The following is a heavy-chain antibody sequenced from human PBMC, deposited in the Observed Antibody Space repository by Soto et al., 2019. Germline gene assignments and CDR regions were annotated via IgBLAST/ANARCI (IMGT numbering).Heavy chain of an antibody. V-gene: IGHV3-11*01. Sequence: LRLSCAASTFTFSDYYMSWIRQAPGKGLEWVSYISGGGTSIYYADSVKGRFSVSRDNAKTSLYLQMNSLRAEDTAVYYCAKLGSLGHPYYYGMDVWGPGTTVTVSS. D-gene: IGHD3-16*01. CDR2: ISGGGTSI. CDR1: TFTFSDYY. J-gene: IGHJ6*02. CDR3: AKLGSLGHPYYYGMDV.